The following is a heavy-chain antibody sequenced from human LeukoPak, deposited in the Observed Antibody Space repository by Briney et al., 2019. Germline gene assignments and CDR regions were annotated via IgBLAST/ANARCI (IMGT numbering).Heavy chain of an antibody. CDR3: AKDLEQSYSGWSTSYDG. Sequence: GGSLRLSCAASGFTLSSYAMSWVRQVPGKGLEWVSAISSGAGTTGYADSVKGRFTISRDNSKSTIYLQMNSLRDTDIGVYYCAKDLEQSYSGWSTSYDGWGQGTLVTVSS. J-gene: IGHJ4*02. CDR2: ISSGAGTT. CDR1: GFTLSSYA. V-gene: IGHV3-23*01. D-gene: IGHD6-19*01.